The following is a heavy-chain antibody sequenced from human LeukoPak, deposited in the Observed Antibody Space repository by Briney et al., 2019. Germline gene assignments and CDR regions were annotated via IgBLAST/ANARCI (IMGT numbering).Heavy chain of an antibody. D-gene: IGHD3-22*01. CDR2: IIPIFGTA. J-gene: IGHJ4*02. Sequence: GASVKVSCKASGGTFSSYAISWVRQAPGQGLEWMGGIIPIFGTANYAQKFQGRVTVTADESTSTAYMELSSLRSEDTAVYYCAREGVVVNDYWGQGTLVTVSS. CDR3: AREGVVVNDY. CDR1: GGTFSSYA. V-gene: IGHV1-69*13.